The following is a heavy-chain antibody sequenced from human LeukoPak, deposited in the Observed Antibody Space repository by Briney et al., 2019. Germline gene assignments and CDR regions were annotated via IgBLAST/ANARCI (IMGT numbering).Heavy chain of an antibody. CDR1: GYTFTGYY. CDR3: ARGTYYYDSSGYVSYGMDV. CDR2: INPNSGGT. J-gene: IGHJ6*02. D-gene: IGHD3-22*01. V-gene: IGHV1-2*02. Sequence: ASVKVSCKASGYTFTGYYMHWVRQAPGQGLEWMGWINPNSGGTNYAQKFQGRVTMTRDTSISTAYMGLSRLRSDDTAVYYCARGTYYYDSSGYVSYGMDVWGQGTTVTVSS.